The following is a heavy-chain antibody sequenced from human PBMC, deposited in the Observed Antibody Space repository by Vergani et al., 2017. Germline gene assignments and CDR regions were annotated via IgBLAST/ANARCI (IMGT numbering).Heavy chain of an antibody. D-gene: IGHD2-21*01. Sequence: EVQLVESGGGFVRPGESLRLSCAASGFTFSKYWITWVRQAPGKRLEWVANIEDDGDDKNYADSVKGRFTISRDNADNSVYLQMNSLRPWDTAVYYCARDIPRGASYFDFWGRGALVIGSS. CDR2: IEDDGDDK. J-gene: IGHJ4*02. V-gene: IGHV3-7*01. CDR3: ARDIPRGASYFDF. CDR1: GFTFSKYW.